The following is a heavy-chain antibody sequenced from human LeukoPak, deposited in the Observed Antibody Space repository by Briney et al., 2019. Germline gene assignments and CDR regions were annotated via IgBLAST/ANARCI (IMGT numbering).Heavy chain of an antibody. D-gene: IGHD3-10*01. CDR3: ARAPTYYYGSGSYYSGFDY. J-gene: IGHJ4*02. V-gene: IGHV1-69*13. Sequence: ASVKVSCKVSGYTLSELSMHWVRQAPGQGLEWMGGIIPIFGTANYAQKFQGRVTITADESTSTAYMELSSLRSEDTAVYYCARAPTYYYGSGSYYSGFDYWGQGTLVTVSS. CDR1: GYTLSELS. CDR2: IIPIFGTA.